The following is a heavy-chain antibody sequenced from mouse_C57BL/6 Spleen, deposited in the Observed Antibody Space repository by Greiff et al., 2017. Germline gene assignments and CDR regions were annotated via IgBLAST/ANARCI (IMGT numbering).Heavy chain of an antibody. Sequence: QVQLKQSGAELARPGASVKMSCKASGYTFTSYTMHWVKQRPGQGLEWIGYINPSSGYTKYNQKFKDKATLTADKSSSTAYMQLSSLTSEDSAVXYCARHGYGPDYWGQGTTLTVSS. D-gene: IGHD1-2*01. CDR2: INPSSGYT. V-gene: IGHV1-4*01. J-gene: IGHJ2*01. CDR1: GYTFTSYT. CDR3: ARHGYGPDY.